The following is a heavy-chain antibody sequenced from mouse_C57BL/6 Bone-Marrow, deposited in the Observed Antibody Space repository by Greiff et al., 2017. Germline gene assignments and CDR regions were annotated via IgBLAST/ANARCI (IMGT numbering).Heavy chain of an antibody. CDR2: IDPSDSYT. J-gene: IGHJ2*01. CDR1: GYTFTSYW. Sequence: VQLQQPGAELVMPGASVKLSCKASGYTFTSYWMHWVKQRPGQGLEWIGEIDPSDSYTNYNQKFKGKSTLTVDKSSSTAYMQLSSLTSEDSAVYYCAREGNTTGVAHFGNWGKGTTLTVSS. D-gene: IGHD1-1*01. V-gene: IGHV1-69*01. CDR3: AREGNTTGVAHFGN.